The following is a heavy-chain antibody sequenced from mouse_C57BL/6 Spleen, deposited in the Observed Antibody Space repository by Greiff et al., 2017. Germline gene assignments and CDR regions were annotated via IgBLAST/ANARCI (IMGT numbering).Heavy chain of an antibody. J-gene: IGHJ4*01. CDR3: ARRDWDGPAMDY. D-gene: IGHD4-1*01. CDR2: IYPGSGST. CDR1: GYTFTSYW. Sequence: QVQLQQPGAELVKPGASVKMSCKASGYTFTSYWITWVKQRPGQGLEWIGDIYPGSGSTNYNEKFKSKATLTVDTSARTAYMQLSSLTAEDSAVYYGARRDWDGPAMDYWGQGTSVTVSS. V-gene: IGHV1-55*01.